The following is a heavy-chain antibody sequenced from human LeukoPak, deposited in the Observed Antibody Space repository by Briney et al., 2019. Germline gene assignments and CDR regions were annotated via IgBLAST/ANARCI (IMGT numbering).Heavy chain of an antibody. Sequence: GGSLRLSCAASGFTFSSYWMTWVRQAPGKGLEWVANIKKDGSDKYYVDSVKGRFTVSRDNAKNSLSLQMNSLRAEDTAVYYCAKDYRPHDFWSGLVDYWGQGTLVTVSS. J-gene: IGHJ4*02. CDR3: AKDYRPHDFWSGLVDY. CDR2: IKKDGSDK. CDR1: GFTFSSYW. V-gene: IGHV3-7*01. D-gene: IGHD3-3*01.